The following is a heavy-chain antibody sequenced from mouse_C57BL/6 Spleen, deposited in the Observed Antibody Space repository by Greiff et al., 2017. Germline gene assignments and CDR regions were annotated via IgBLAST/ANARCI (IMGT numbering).Heavy chain of an antibody. D-gene: IGHD1-1*01. CDR3: ARDLNYYGSSYFDD. CDR1: GYTFTGYW. V-gene: IGHV1-9*01. Sequence: VNLVESGAELMKPGASVKLSCKATGYTFTGYWIEWVKQRHGHGLEWIGEILPGSGSTNYNEKFKGKATFTADTSSNTAYMQLSSLTTDDSAIYYCARDLNYYGSSYFDDWGQGTTLTVSS. J-gene: IGHJ2*01. CDR2: ILPGSGST.